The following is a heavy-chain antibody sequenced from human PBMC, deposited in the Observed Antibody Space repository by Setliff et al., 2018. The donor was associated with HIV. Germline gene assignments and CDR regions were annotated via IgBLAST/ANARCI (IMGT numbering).Heavy chain of an antibody. J-gene: IGHJ4*02. CDR2: ISYTGIT. V-gene: IGHV4-39*01. CDR1: GGSISSSTYY. Sequence: SETLSLTCTVSGGSISSSTYYWGWIRQPPGKGLEWIGSISYTGITNYNPSLKSRVTISVDTSQNQFSLKLTSVTAADTAVYYCARGFDYAQRPPLYYFDYWGQGTLVTVSS. D-gene: IGHD2-2*01. CDR3: ARGFDYAQRPPLYYFDY.